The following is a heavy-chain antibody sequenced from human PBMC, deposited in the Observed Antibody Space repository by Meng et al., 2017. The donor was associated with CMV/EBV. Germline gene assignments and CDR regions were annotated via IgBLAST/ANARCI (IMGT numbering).Heavy chain of an antibody. Sequence: QVQLGQPVAEVKRHGASVKVACQTSGYRFSDHYMHWVRQAPGQGLEWMGWIYPNSGGTHYAQKFQDRVTMTRDTSISTVYMELSRLTSDDTAVYYCVRDHNWGPDYWGQGTLVTVSS. D-gene: IGHD1-1*01. J-gene: IGHJ4*02. CDR3: VRDHNWGPDY. CDR1: GYRFSDHY. CDR2: IYPNSGGT. V-gene: IGHV1-2*02.